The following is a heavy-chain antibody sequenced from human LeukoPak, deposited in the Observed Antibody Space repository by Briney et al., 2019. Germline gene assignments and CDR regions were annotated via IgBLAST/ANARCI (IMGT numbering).Heavy chain of an antibody. CDR3: ARERTTVTTDWFDP. J-gene: IGHJ5*02. CDR1: GGSISSYY. V-gene: IGHV4-4*07. CDR2: IYTSGST. Sequence: PSETLSLTCTVSGGSISSYYWSWIRQPAGKGLEWIGRIYTSGSTNYNPSLKSRVTISVDKPKNQFSLKLSSVTAADTAVYYCARERTTVTTDWFDPWGQGTLVTVSS. D-gene: IGHD4-17*01.